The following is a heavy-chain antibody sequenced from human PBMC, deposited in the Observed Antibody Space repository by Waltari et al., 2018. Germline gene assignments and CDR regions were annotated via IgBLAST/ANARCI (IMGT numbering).Heavy chain of an antibody. CDR3: ARLWTYYDFWSGYSNWFDP. Sequence: QVQLQQWGAGLLKPSETQSLTCAVYGGSFSGYYWSWIRQPPGKGLEWIGEINHSGSTNYNPSLKSRVTISVDTSKNQFSLKLSSVTAADTAVYYCARLWTYYDFWSGYSNWFDPWGQGTLVTVSS. CDR1: GGSFSGYY. CDR2: INHSGST. D-gene: IGHD3-3*01. J-gene: IGHJ5*02. V-gene: IGHV4-34*01.